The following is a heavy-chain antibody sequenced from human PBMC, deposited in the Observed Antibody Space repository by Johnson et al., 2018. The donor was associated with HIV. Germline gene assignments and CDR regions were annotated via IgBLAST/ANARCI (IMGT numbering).Heavy chain of an antibody. Sequence: VQLVESGGGLVQPGGSLRLSCAASGFTFSSSWMHWVCQAPEKGLEWVADIKCDGSEKYYVDSVKGRFTISRDNAKNSLYLQMSSLRAADTAVYYCTRDRRQFLEWLSESFDIWGQGTMVTVSS. CDR2: IKCDGSEK. CDR1: GFTFSSSW. V-gene: IGHV3-52*01. CDR3: TRDRRQFLEWLSESFDI. D-gene: IGHD3-3*01. J-gene: IGHJ3*02.